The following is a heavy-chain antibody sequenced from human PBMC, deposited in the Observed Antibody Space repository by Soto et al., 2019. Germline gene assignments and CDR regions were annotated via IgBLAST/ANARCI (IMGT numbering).Heavy chain of an antibody. Sequence: GGSLRLSCTASGFTFSNYAMSWVRQAPGKGLEWVSTSSSSGGGTYYADSVKGRFTISRDNSKNTLYLQMNSLRAEDTAVYYCTKANRYCSGTNSFNFDYWGLGNLVTISS. D-gene: IGHD2-15*01. CDR1: GFTFSNYA. V-gene: IGHV3-23*01. J-gene: IGHJ4*02. CDR3: TKANRYCSGTNSFNFDY. CDR2: SSSSGGGT.